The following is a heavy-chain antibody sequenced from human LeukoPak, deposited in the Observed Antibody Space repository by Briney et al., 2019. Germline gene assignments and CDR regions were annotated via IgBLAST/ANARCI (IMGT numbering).Heavy chain of an antibody. J-gene: IGHJ5*02. CDR1: GGSFSGYY. Sequence: SETLSLTCAVYGGSFSGYYWSRLRQPPGKGLEWIGEINHSGSTNYNPSLKSRVTISVDTSKNQFSLKLSSVTAADTAVYYCARGSKEFDPWGQGTLVTVSS. V-gene: IGHV4-34*01. CDR2: INHSGST. CDR3: ARGSKEFDP. D-gene: IGHD6-13*01.